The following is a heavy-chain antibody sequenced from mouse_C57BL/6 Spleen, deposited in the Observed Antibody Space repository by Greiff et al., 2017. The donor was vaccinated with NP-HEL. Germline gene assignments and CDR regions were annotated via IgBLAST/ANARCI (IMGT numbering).Heavy chain of an antibody. CDR1: GYAFSSYW. CDR2: IYPGDGDT. V-gene: IGHV1-80*01. CDR3: ARGYYAMAY. Sequence: LQQSGASVKISCKASGYAFSSYWMNWVKQRPGKGLEWIGQIYPGDGDTNYNGKFKGKATLTADKSSSTAHMQLSSLTSEDSAVYFCARGYYAMAYWGQGTLVTVSA. J-gene: IGHJ3*01. D-gene: IGHD1-1*01.